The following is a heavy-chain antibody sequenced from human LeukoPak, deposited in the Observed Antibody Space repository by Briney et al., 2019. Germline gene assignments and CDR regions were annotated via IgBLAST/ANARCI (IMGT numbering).Heavy chain of an antibody. J-gene: IGHJ4*02. CDR3: AKGDRGGWLDFGS. V-gene: IGHV4-4*02. CDR1: GGSISGDNW. Sequence: SETLSLTCAVSGGSISGDNWWSWVRQAPGKGLEWIGEVDHSGRTNYNPSLKSRVTISEDKSKNQFSLIMSSVTAADTAVYYCAKGDRGGWLDFGSWGQGTLVTVSS. D-gene: IGHD3-22*01. CDR2: VDHSGRT.